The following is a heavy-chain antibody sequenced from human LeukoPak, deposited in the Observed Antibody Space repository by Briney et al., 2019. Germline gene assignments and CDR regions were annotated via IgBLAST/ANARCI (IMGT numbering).Heavy chain of an antibody. J-gene: IGHJ4*02. Sequence: PSETLSLTCTVSGYSINSGYYWGWIRQPPGKGLEWIGSIYHSGSTYYNPSLKSRVTMSVDTSKNQFSLKLSSVTAADTAVYYCARVLKGRAPFDYWGQGTLVTVSS. V-gene: IGHV4-38-2*02. CDR3: ARVLKGRAPFDY. CDR1: GYSINSGYY. CDR2: IYHSGST.